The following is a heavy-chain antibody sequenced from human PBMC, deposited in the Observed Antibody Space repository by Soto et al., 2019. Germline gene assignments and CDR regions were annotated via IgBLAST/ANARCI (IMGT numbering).Heavy chain of an antibody. J-gene: IGHJ3*02. CDR2: ISGSGGST. Sequence: EVQLLESGGGLVQPGGSLRLSCAASGFTFSSYALSWVRQAPGKGLEWVSGISGSGGSTYNADSVKGRFTISRDNSKNTLYLQMNSLGAEDTAVYYCAKSGGVTIFGSDAFDIWGQGTMVTVSS. CDR3: AKSGGVTIFGSDAFDI. V-gene: IGHV3-23*01. CDR1: GFTFSSYA. D-gene: IGHD3-3*01.